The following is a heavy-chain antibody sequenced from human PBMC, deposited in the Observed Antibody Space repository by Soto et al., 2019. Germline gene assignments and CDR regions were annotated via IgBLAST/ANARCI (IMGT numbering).Heavy chain of an antibody. CDR2: INNDGDMT. D-gene: IGHD3-3*01. V-gene: IGHV3-74*01. CDR1: GFTLTSYW. Sequence: GGYLRLSCAASGFTLTSYWMHWVRQAPGKGLVWVSRINNDGDMTNYADFVEGRFTVSRDNAKNTVFLQMNSLTADDTAVYYCSRHYRVKISGVPPYYGMDVWGPGTSVTVSS. J-gene: IGHJ6*02. CDR3: SRHYRVKISGVPPYYGMDV.